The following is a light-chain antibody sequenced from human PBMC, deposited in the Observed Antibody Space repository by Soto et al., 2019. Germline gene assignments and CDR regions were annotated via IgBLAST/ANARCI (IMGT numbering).Light chain of an antibody. Sequence: QLVLTQSPSASASLGASVKLTCTLSSGHSSYAIAWHQQQPEKGPRYLMKLNSDGSHSKGDGIPDRFSGSSSGAERYLTISSLQSEDEADYYCSSYTTSDTVIFGGGTKLTVL. CDR3: SSYTTSDTVI. V-gene: IGLV4-69*01. CDR1: SGHSSYA. CDR2: LNSDGSH. J-gene: IGLJ2*01.